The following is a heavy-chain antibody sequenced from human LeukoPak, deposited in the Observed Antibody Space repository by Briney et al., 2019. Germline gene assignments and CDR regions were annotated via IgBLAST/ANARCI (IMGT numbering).Heavy chain of an antibody. J-gene: IGHJ3*02. Sequence: GGSLRLSCTASGFTFNTYNMNWVRQAPGKGLEWVSFISTSSSYICYADSVKGRFTISRDNAKNSLYLQMNSLRAEDTAVYYCAREPRGYAFDIWGQGTMVTVSS. CDR3: AREPRGYAFDI. CDR1: GFTFNTYN. V-gene: IGHV3-21*01. CDR2: ISTSSSYI.